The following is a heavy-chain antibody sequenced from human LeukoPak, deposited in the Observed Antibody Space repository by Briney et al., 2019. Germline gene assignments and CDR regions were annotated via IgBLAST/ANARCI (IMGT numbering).Heavy chain of an antibody. CDR1: GGSISSSNW. J-gene: IGHJ4*02. Sequence: SETLSLTCAVSGGSISSSNWWSWVRQPPGKGLEWIGEIYRSGSTNYNPSLKSRVTISVDKSKNQFSLKLSSVTAADTAVYYCARDLRSSGWYGVSYWGQGTLVTVSS. D-gene: IGHD6-19*01. V-gene: IGHV4-4*02. CDR2: IYRSGST. CDR3: ARDLRSSGWYGVSY.